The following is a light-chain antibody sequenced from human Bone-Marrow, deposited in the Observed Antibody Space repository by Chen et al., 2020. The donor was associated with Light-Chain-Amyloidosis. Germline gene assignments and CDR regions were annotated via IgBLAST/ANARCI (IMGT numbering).Light chain of an antibody. CDR1: KLGDKY. Sequence: SSDLTQPPSVYVSPGQTASITCSGNKLGDKYVCWYQQKAGQSPVLVIYQDTKRPSGIPERFSASNSGNTATLTISGTQAMDEADYYCQAWDLGSFVFGTGTTVTVL. CDR3: QAWDLGSFV. V-gene: IGLV3-1*01. J-gene: IGLJ1*01. CDR2: QDT.